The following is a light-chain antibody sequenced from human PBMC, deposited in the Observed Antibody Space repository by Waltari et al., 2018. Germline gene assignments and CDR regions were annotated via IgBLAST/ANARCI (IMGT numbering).Light chain of an antibody. Sequence: QPALTQPASVSGSPGQSITISCPGTSSDVGSYNYVSWYQQYPGKVPKLLIFDVTTRPSGISTRLSGSKSGSTASLTISGLQAEDEADYFCSSYTGSTTYVFGTGTKVTVL. CDR3: SSYTGSTTYV. CDR1: SSDVGSYNY. V-gene: IGLV2-14*01. CDR2: DVT. J-gene: IGLJ1*01.